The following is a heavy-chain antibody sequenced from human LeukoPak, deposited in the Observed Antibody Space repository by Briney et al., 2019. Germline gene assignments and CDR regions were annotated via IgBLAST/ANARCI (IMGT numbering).Heavy chain of an antibody. Sequence: PGGSLRLSCAASGFTFSSHAMNWVRQAPGKWLEWISSISTDSLTIKYADFVSGQFTISRDNAKDSLYLQMNSLRAEDMALYYCAKDSGSNNWNDAFDYWGQGTLVTVSS. D-gene: IGHD1-1*01. CDR1: GFTFSSHA. CDR3: AKDSGSNNWNDAFDY. CDR2: ISTDSLTI. V-gene: IGHV3-48*04. J-gene: IGHJ4*02.